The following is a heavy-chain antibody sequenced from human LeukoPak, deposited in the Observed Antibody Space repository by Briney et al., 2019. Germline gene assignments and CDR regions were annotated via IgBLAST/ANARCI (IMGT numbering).Heavy chain of an antibody. J-gene: IGHJ4*02. CDR2: IKDDGSEK. V-gene: IGHV3-7*04. Sequence: GGSLRLSCVGSGFTFSSYWMTWVRQAPGKGVEWVSNIKDDGSEKYSVGSVKGRFTISRDNAKNLLYLQMSSLRAEDTAVSYCARARIDYWGQGTLVTVSS. CDR3: ARARIDY. CDR1: GFTFSSYW. D-gene: IGHD1-14*01.